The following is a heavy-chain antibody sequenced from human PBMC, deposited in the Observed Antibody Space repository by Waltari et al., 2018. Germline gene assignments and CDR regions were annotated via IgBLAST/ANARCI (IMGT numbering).Heavy chain of an antibody. V-gene: IGHV3-21*01. CDR2: ISSSSSYI. CDR3: ARVYCSGGSCYPQGYYYYMDV. Sequence: EVQLVESGGGLVKPGGSLRLSCAASGFTFSSYSMNWVRQAPGKGLEWVSSISSSSSYIYYADSVKGRFTISRDNAKNSLYLQMNSLRAEDTAVYYCARVYCSGGSCYPQGYYYYMDVWGKGTTVTVSS. CDR1: GFTFSSYS. D-gene: IGHD2-15*01. J-gene: IGHJ6*03.